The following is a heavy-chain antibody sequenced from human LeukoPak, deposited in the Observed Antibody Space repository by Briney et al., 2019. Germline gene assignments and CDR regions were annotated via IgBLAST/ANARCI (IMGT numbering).Heavy chain of an antibody. CDR2: IWYDGSNK. D-gene: IGHD2-2*03. Sequence: PGRSLRLSCAASGFTFSSYGMHWVRQAPGKGLEWVAVIWYDGSNKYYADSVKGRFTISRDNSKDTLYLQMDSLRAEDTAVYYCAQGGYFAFDMWGQGTMVTVSS. J-gene: IGHJ3*02. CDR3: AQGGYFAFDM. V-gene: IGHV3-33*06. CDR1: GFTFSSYG.